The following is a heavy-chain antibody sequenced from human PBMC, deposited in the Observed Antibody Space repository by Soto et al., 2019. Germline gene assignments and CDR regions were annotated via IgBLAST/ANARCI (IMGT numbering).Heavy chain of an antibody. CDR1: GFAFNNYG. CDR3: AREDSIIIPAVSDF. V-gene: IGHV3-21*01. CDR2: ISKSDYT. D-gene: IGHD2-2*01. J-gene: IGHJ4*02. Sequence: GGSLRLSCTVSGFAFNNYGINWVRQASGKGLEWVSSISKSDYTYYSDSVKGRFTISRDNAKNSVSLQMNTLRVEDTAVYYCAREDSIIIPAVSDFWGQGTLVTVSS.